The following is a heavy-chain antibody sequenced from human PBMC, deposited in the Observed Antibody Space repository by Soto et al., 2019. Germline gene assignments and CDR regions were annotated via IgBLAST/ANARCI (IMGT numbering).Heavy chain of an antibody. D-gene: IGHD6-19*01. J-gene: IGHJ6*02. Sequence: PGGSLSLSCAASGFTFSSYAMSWVRQAPGKGLEWVSAISGSGGSTYYADSVKGRFTISRDNSKNTLYLQMNSLRAEDTAVYYCAKVLHSSGWYGMDVWGQGTTVTVSS. CDR2: ISGSGGST. CDR1: GFTFSSYA. V-gene: IGHV3-23*01. CDR3: AKVLHSSGWYGMDV.